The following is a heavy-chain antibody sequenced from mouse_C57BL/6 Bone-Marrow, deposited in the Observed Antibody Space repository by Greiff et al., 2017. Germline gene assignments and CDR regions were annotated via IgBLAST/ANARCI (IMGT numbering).Heavy chain of an antibody. CDR3: ARVWSYAMDY. V-gene: IGHV14-3*01. J-gene: IGHJ4*01. CDR2: IDPANGKT. Sequence: DVKLQESVAELVRPGASVKLSCTASGFNIKHTYMHWVKQRPEQGLEWIGRIDPANGKTKYAPKFQCTAPITADTSSNTAYRQLSSLTSEDTAIYDWARVWSYAMDYWGQGTTVTVSS. D-gene: IGHD2-10*02. CDR1: GFNIKHTY.